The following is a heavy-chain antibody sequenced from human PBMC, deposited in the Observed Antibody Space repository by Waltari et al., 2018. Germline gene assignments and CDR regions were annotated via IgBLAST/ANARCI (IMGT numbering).Heavy chain of an antibody. CDR3: ARGLPFIAAAGKVDY. CDR1: GFTFSSYA. D-gene: IGHD6-13*01. J-gene: IGHJ4*02. CDR2: ISDDGSNK. V-gene: IGHV3-30-3*01. Sequence: QVQLVESGGGVVQPGRSLRLSCAASGFTFSSYAMHWVRQAPGKGLEWVAVISDDGSNKYYADSVKGRFTISRDNSKNTLYLQMNSLRAQDTAVYYCARGLPFIAAAGKVDYWGQGTLVTVSS.